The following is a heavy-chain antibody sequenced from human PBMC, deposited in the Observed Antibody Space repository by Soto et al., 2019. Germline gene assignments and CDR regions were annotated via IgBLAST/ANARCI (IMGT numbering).Heavy chain of an antibody. CDR1: GGPMTNYY. J-gene: IGHJ6*02. D-gene: IGHD3-10*01. CDR2: MDYNGYT. CDR3: ARQGFGPLHGLVDV. V-gene: IGHV4-59*08. Sequence: QVQLQGSGPGLVKPSETLSLTCTISGGPMTNYYCSWFRQPPGQGLEWIGYMDYNGYTSYNPSLRRRVPICIDTSKSHFSLNLRSVTAAAPALYSCARQGFGPLHGLVDVWGQGTTVTVSS.